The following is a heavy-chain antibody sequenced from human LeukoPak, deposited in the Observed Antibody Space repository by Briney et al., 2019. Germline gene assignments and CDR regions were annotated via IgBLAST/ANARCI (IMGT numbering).Heavy chain of an antibody. CDR2: IYYSGST. D-gene: IGHD1-26*01. Sequence: SETLSLTCTVSGGSVSSGSYYWSWIRQPPGTGLEWIGYIYYSGSTNYNPSLKSRVTISVDTSKNQFSLKLSSVTAADTAVYYCARLTPYSGRTGAFDIWGQGTMVTVSS. CDR1: GGSVSSGSYY. CDR3: ARLTPYSGRTGAFDI. V-gene: IGHV4-61*01. J-gene: IGHJ3*02.